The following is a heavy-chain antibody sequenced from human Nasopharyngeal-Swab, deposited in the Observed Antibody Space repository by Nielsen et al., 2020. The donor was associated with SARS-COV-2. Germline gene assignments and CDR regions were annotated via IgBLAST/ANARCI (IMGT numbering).Heavy chain of an antibody. CDR2: MNPNSGNT. CDR1: GYTFTSYD. CDR3: AGGPIVQLERYDYMDV. D-gene: IGHD1-1*01. V-gene: IGHV1-8*01. J-gene: IGHJ6*03. Sequence: ASVKVSCKASGYTFTSYDINWVRQATGQGLEWMGWMNPNSGNTGYAQKFQGRVTMTRNTSISTAYMELSSLRSEDTAVYYCAGGPIVQLERYDYMDVWGKGTTVTVSS.